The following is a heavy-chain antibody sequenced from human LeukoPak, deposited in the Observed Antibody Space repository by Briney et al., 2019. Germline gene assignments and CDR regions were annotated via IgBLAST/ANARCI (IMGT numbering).Heavy chain of an antibody. Sequence: GGSLRLSCAASGFTFSSYGMHWVRQAPGKGLEWVAFIRYDGSNKYYADSVKGRFTISRDNSKNTLYLQMNSLRAEDTAVYYCARGRLRYFDWFYWGQGTLVTVSS. D-gene: IGHD3-9*01. J-gene: IGHJ4*02. V-gene: IGHV3-30*02. CDR1: GFTFSSYG. CDR2: IRYDGSNK. CDR3: ARGRLRYFDWFY.